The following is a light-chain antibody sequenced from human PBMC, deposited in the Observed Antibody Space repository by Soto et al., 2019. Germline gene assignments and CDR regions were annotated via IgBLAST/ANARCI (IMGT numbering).Light chain of an antibody. Sequence: EIVLTQSPGTLSLSPGERATLSCRASQSVSSSYLAWYQQKPGQAPRLLIYGASSRATGIPDRFSGSGSGTDFTLTISRLEPEDFALYYCQHYGSSRWTLGQGTKV. V-gene: IGKV3-20*01. CDR2: GAS. CDR1: QSVSSSY. J-gene: IGKJ1*01. CDR3: QHYGSSRWT.